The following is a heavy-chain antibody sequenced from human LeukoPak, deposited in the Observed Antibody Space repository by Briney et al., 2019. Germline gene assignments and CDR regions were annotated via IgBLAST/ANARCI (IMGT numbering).Heavy chain of an antibody. Sequence: SETLSLTCTVSGGSISGYHWGWIRQPAGKGLEWIGRIYTSGSTNYNPSLKTRVTMSVDTSKNQFSLKLNSVTAADTAVYYCARGRYYYDSSGYYYYYYGMDVWGQGTTVTVSS. D-gene: IGHD3-22*01. V-gene: IGHV4-4*07. CDR1: GGSISGYH. CDR3: ARGRYYYDSSGYYYYYYGMDV. J-gene: IGHJ6*02. CDR2: IYTSGST.